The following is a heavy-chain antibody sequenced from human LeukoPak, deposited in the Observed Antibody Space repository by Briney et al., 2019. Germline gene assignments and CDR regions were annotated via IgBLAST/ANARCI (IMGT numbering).Heavy chain of an antibody. V-gene: IGHV3-21*01. CDR1: GFTFSSYS. CDR3: VRDVSPSVSGTYYEAFDI. J-gene: IGHJ3*02. D-gene: IGHD3-10*01. Sequence: GGSLRLSCAAAGFTFSSYSFNWVSQAPGKGMEWVSSISSSSTYIYYADSVKGRFTISRDNAKNSLYLQMNSLRADDTAIYYCVRDVSPSVSGTYYEAFDIRGQGTMVTVSS. CDR2: ISSSSTYI.